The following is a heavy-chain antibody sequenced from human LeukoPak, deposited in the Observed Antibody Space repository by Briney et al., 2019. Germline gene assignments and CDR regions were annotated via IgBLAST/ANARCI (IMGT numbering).Heavy chain of an antibody. J-gene: IGHJ6*03. D-gene: IGHD3-10*01. CDR2: INPNSGGT. V-gene: IGHV1-2*02. CDR3: ARGVSGIYYYYYMDV. CDR1: GYTFTGYY. Sequence: GASVKVSCKASGYTFTGYYMHWVRQAPGQGLEWMGCINPNSGGTNYAQKFQGRVTMTRDTSISTAYMELSRLRSDDTAVYYCARGVSGIYYYYYMDVWGKGTTVTVSS.